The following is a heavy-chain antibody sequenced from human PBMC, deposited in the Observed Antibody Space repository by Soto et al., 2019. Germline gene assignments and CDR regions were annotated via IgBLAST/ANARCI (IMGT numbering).Heavy chain of an antibody. CDR2: ISSNGGST. D-gene: IGHD3-10*01. CDR3: ATDAMASHGVRFDY. Sequence: EVQLVESGEGLVQPGGSLRLSCAASGFTFSSYAMHWVRQAPGKGLEYVSAISSNGGSTHYADSVKGRFTISRDNSKNRLYLQMGSLRAEYMAVYYCATDAMASHGVRFDYWGQGTLVTVS. J-gene: IGHJ4*02. CDR1: GFTFSSYA. V-gene: IGHV3-64*02.